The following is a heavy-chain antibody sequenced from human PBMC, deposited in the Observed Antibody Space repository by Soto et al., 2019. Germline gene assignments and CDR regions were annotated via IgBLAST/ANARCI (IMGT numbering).Heavy chain of an antibody. CDR1: GFTFSAYG. CDR2: ISFDSRDK. V-gene: IGHV3-33*05. D-gene: IGHD2-21*02. CDR3: ARVCGGDCGNAFDV. Sequence: QVQLVESGGGVVQPGRSLRLSCAASGFTFSAYGIHWVRQAPGKGLEWVATISFDSRDKLFVDSMNGRLSISRENSRNTVYLQMDSLRAEARAVYHCARVCGGDCGNAFDVWGQGTVVAVSS. J-gene: IGHJ3*01.